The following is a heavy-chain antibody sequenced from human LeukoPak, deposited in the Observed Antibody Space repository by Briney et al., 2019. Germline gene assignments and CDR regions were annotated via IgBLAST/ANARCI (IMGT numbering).Heavy chain of an antibody. CDR3: AKVPVAAAAPYYFDY. J-gene: IGHJ4*02. V-gene: IGHV3-23*01. Sequence: PGGSLRLSCAASGFTFSSYAMSWVRQAPGKGLDWVSAISGSGGSTYYADSVKGRFTISRDNSKNTLYLQMNSLRAEDTAVYYCAKVPVAAAAPYYFDYWGQGTLVTVSS. CDR1: GFTFSSYA. CDR2: ISGSGGST. D-gene: IGHD6-13*01.